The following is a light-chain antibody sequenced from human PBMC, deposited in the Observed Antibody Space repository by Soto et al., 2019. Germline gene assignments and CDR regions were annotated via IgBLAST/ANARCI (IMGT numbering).Light chain of an antibody. J-gene: IGKJ4*01. Sequence: EVVMTQSPATVSVSPGERTSLSCRASQSVGTNLGWYQQKPGQAPRLLISKTSTRATGVPARFSGSGSGTEFTLIISSLQSEDIAVYYCQQYANWALTFGGGTKVDIK. CDR1: QSVGTN. CDR3: QQYANWALT. CDR2: KTS. V-gene: IGKV3-15*01.